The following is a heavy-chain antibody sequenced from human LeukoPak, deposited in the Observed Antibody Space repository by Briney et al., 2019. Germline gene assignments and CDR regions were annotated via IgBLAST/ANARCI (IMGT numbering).Heavy chain of an antibody. CDR2: IYYSGST. J-gene: IGHJ2*01. Sequence: PSDTLSLTCTVSGGSISSYYWSWIRQPPGEGLEWIGYIYYSGSTNYNPSLKSRVTISVDTSKNQFSLKLSSVTAADTAVYYCARLVVISGYFDLWGRGTLVTVSS. V-gene: IGHV4-59*01. CDR1: GGSISSYY. CDR3: ARLVVISGYFDL. D-gene: IGHD3-22*01.